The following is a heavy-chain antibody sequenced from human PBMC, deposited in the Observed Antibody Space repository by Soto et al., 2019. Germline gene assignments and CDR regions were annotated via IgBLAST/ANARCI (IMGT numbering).Heavy chain of an antibody. J-gene: IGHJ6*02. CDR3: ARDLLHYDFWSGYSAYFYYGMDV. V-gene: IGHV3-48*04. Sequence: GGSLRLSCAASGFTFSSYAMSWVRQAPGKGLEWVSYISDSGRTIYYADSMKGRFTVSRDDAQNSVYLQMDSLRAEDTAVYYCARDLLHYDFWSGYSAYFYYGMDVWGPGTTVTVSS. CDR1: GFTFSSYA. CDR2: ISDSGRTI. D-gene: IGHD3-3*01.